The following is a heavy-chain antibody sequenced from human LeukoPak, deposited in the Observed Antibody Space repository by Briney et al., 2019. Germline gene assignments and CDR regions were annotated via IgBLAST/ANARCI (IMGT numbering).Heavy chain of an antibody. CDR2: FDPEDGET. V-gene: IGHV1-24*01. Sequence: ASVKVSCKASGYTFTGYYMHWVRQAPGQGLEWMGGFDPEDGETIYAQKFQGRVTMTEDTSTDTAYMELSSLRSEDTVVYYCATFLVYYDSSGFDYWGQGTLVTVSS. J-gene: IGHJ4*02. D-gene: IGHD3-22*01. CDR3: ATFLVYYDSSGFDY. CDR1: GYTFTGYY.